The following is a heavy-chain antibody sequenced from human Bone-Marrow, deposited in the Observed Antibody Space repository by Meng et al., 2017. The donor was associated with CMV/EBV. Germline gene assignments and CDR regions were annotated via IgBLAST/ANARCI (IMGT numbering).Heavy chain of an antibody. CDR2: LYWNDDK. J-gene: IGHJ5*02. CDR1: GVSHSTSGVG. V-gene: IGHV2-5*01. D-gene: IGHD2-21*01. CDR3: AHSQGNQYCGGDCYIWFDP. Sequence: SGPTLVKPTQTLTLTCTFSGVSHSTSGVGGGWIRQPPGKALEWLALLYWNDDKRYSTTLKSRLTITKDTSKNQLVLTMTNMDPVDTTTYYCAHSQGNQYCGGDCYIWFDPWGQGTLVTVSS.